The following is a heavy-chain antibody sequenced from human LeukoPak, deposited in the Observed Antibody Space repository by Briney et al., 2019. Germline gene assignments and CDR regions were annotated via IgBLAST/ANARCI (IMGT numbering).Heavy chain of an antibody. Sequence: SETLSLTCAVSDDSFSSHYWTWIRQPPGKGLEWIGYISYIGSTKYNPSLKSPATIPIDTSKNQFSLKLTSVTAADTAVYYCARDLITVTKGYDIWGQGTMVSVSS. CDR2: ISYIGST. D-gene: IGHD4-17*01. J-gene: IGHJ3*02. CDR3: ARDLITVTKGYDI. CDR1: DDSFSSHY. V-gene: IGHV4-59*11.